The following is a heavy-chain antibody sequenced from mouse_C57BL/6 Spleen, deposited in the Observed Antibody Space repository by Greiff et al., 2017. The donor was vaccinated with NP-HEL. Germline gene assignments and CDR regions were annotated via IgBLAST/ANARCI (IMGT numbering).Heavy chain of an antibody. CDR2: IDPSDSDT. CDR3: ARSGGSYYYCSSPLDY. CDR1: GYTFTSYW. D-gene: IGHD1-1*01. J-gene: IGHJ2*01. Sequence: VQLQQSGAELVRPGSSVKLSCKASGYTFTSYWMHWVKQRPIQGLEWIGNIDPSDSDTHYNQKFKDKATLTVDTSSSTAYMQLSSLTSEDSAVYYCARSGGSYYYCSSPLDYWGNGTTLTVST. V-gene: IGHV1-52*01.